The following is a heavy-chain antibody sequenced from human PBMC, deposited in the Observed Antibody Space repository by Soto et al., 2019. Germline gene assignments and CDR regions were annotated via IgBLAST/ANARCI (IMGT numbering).Heavy chain of an antibody. CDR3: AKDRGAYSYYGMDV. CDR2: ISYDGSNK. V-gene: IGHV3-30*18. J-gene: IGHJ6*02. CDR1: GFTFNSYG. D-gene: IGHD3-10*01. Sequence: GWSLRLACASSGFTFNSYGTHWVRQAPGKGLEWVAVISYDGSNKYYADSVKGRFTISRDNSKNTLYLQMNSLRAEDTAVYYCAKDRGAYSYYGMDVWGQGTTVTVSS.